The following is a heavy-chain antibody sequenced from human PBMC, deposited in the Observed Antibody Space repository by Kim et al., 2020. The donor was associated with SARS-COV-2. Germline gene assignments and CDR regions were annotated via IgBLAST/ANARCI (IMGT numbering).Heavy chain of an antibody. V-gene: IGHV3-33*06. D-gene: IGHD4-17*01. Sequence: KKYYADSGEGRFTSHRDNSKHTLYLQMNSRGAEDPAVYYCAKDTDGYFDYWGQGTLVPVSS. CDR2: KK. CDR3: AKDTDGYFDY. J-gene: IGHJ4*02.